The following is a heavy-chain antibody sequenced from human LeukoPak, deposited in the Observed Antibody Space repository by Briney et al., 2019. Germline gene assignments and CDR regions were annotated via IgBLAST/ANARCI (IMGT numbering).Heavy chain of an antibody. D-gene: IGHD6-19*01. V-gene: IGHV3-23*01. J-gene: IGHJ5*02. CDR3: VKGGGGGGWYWSP. Sequence: GGSLRLSCTGSGFTFSNYVMSWVRQPSGKRLEWVSGISDSGDDTDYADSVKGRFTITRDNSKNTLFLQMDILRVEDTAVYYCVKGGGGGGWYWSPWGQGTLVTVSS. CDR1: GFTFSNYV. CDR2: ISDSGDDT.